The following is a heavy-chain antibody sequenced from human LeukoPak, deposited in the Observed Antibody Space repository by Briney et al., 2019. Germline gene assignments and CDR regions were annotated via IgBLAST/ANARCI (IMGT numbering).Heavy chain of an antibody. CDR1: GFTFSNYA. CDR2: ISGSGGST. V-gene: IGHV3-23*01. J-gene: IGHJ4*02. D-gene: IGHD1-26*01. CDR3: AKVPQSGSYPTYFDY. Sequence: GGSLRLSCAASGFTFSNYAMSWVRQAPGKGLEWVSGISGSGGSTYYADSVKGHFTISRDNSKNTLYLQMNSLRAEDTAIYYCAKVPQSGSYPTYFDYWGQGTLVTVSS.